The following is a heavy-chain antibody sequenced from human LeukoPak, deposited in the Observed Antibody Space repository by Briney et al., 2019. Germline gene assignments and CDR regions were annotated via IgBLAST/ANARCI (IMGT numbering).Heavy chain of an antibody. D-gene: IGHD1-26*01. V-gene: IGHV3-11*01. J-gene: IGHJ4*02. CDR2: ISPGGRTM. CDR1: GFTFRDYY. Sequence: KSGGSLRLSCAASGFTFRDYYMNWIRQTRGKGLEGLSYISPGGRTMYYADSVKGRFTISRDNAKNSLYVQLKSLRAEATGVYYCASVLTAVGSPFDCCGQGALVTASS. CDR3: ASVLTAVGSPFDC.